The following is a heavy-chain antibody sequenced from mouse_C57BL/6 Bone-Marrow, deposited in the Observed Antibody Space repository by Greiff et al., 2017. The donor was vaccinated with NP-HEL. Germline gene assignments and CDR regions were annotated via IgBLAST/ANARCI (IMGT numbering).Heavy chain of an antibody. CDR1: GYAFTNYL. V-gene: IGHV1-54*01. J-gene: IGHJ3*01. CDR2: INPGSGGT. D-gene: IGHD4-1*01. Sequence: VQLQESGAELVRPGTSVKVSCKASGYAFTNYLIEWVKQRPGQGLEWIGVINPGSGGTNYNEKFKGKATLTADKSSSTAYMQLSSLTSEGSAVYFCARDWAFAYWGQGTLVTVSA. CDR3: ARDWAFAY.